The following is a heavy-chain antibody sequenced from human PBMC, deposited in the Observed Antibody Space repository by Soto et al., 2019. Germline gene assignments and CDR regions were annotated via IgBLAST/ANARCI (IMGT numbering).Heavy chain of an antibody. CDR3: AREHSSSWYEDY. Sequence: QVQLVQSGAEVKKPGASVKVSCKASGYTFSSYSIHWVRQVPGQRLEWMGWINVGNGKTKYSQMFQGRVTITGDTSANTAHMELSSRTSEDTAIYYCAREHSSSWYEDYWGQGTLVTVSS. V-gene: IGHV1-3*01. CDR1: GYTFSSYS. J-gene: IGHJ4*02. D-gene: IGHD6-13*01. CDR2: INVGNGKT.